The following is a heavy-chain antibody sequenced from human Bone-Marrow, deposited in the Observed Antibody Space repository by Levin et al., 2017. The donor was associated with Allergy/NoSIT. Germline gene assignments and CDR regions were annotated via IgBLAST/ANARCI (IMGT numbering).Heavy chain of an antibody. D-gene: IGHD5/OR15-5a*01. V-gene: IGHV3-48*01. CDR1: GFTFSSYS. Sequence: GESLKISCATSGFTFSSYSMNWVRQAPGKGLEWVSYINSSSGTIYYADSVKGRFTISRDNSKKSLYLQMSSLRVEDTAVYYCVRGLPDYWGQGTLVTVSS. CDR2: INSSSGTI. J-gene: IGHJ4*02. CDR3: VRGLPDY.